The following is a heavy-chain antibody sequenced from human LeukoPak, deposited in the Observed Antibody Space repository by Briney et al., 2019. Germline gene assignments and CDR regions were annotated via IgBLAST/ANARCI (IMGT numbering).Heavy chain of an antibody. CDR2: IYYSGST. D-gene: IGHD6-13*01. J-gene: IGHJ4*02. CDR3: ARAASSSWYLYYFDY. Sequence: SETLSLTCTVSGGSISSYYWSWLRQPPGKGLEGFGYIYYSGSTNYNPSLKSRVTISVDTSKNQFSLKLSSVTAADTAVYYCARAASSSWYLYYFDYWGQGALVTVSS. CDR1: GGSISSYY. V-gene: IGHV4-59*01.